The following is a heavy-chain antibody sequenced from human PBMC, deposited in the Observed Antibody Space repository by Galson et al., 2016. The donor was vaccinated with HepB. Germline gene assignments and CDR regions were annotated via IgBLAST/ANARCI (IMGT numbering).Heavy chain of an antibody. CDR3: AKGLYGSGYQNNYYYYGMDL. Sequence: SLRLSCAASGLIFSSYGMHWVRQAPGKGLEWVAVIWYDGSNKYYADSVKGRFTISRDNSNNTLYLQMNSLRAEDTAVYYCAKGLYGSGYQNNYYYYGMDLWGQGTTVTVSS. CDR2: IWYDGSNK. V-gene: IGHV3-33*06. D-gene: IGHD3-22*01. J-gene: IGHJ6*02. CDR1: GLIFSSYG.